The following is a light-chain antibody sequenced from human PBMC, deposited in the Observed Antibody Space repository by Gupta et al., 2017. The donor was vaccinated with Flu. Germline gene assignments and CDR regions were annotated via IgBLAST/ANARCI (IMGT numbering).Light chain of an antibody. V-gene: IGKV4-1*01. Sequence: RSSQSLLYSSNNKNYLAWYQQKPGQPPKLLIYWASTREPGVPDRFSGSGSGTDFTLTISSLQAEDVAVYFCQQYYGSPPITFGPGTRLEIK. CDR3: QQYYGSPPIT. CDR2: WAS. CDR1: QSLLYSSNNKNY. J-gene: IGKJ5*01.